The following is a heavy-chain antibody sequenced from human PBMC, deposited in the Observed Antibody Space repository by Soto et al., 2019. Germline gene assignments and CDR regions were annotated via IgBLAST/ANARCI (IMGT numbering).Heavy chain of an antibody. CDR3: AREAPWELLLDRAFDI. Sequence: QVQLVQSGAEVKKPGSSVKVSCKASGGTFSSYAISWVRQAPGQGLEWMGGIIPIFGTANYAQKFQGRVTITADESTSTAYMELSSLRSEDTAVYYCAREAPWELLLDRAFDIWGQGTMVTVSS. V-gene: IGHV1-69*01. CDR2: IIPIFGTA. CDR1: GGTFSSYA. D-gene: IGHD1-26*01. J-gene: IGHJ3*02.